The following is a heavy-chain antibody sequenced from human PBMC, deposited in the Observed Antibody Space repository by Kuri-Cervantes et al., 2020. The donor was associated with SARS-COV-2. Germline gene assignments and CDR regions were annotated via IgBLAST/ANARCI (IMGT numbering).Heavy chain of an antibody. V-gene: IGHV4-30-4*02. CDR1: GGSISSGNDY. CDR3: ARGHLGIDY. CDR2: IYYSGST. D-gene: IGHD1-26*01. Sequence: SETLSLTCTVSGGSISSGNDYWRWIRQPPGKGLEWIGYIYYSGSTYYNPSLKSRVTISVDTSKNQFSLKLSSVTAAGTAVYYCARGHLGIDYWGQGTLVTVSS. J-gene: IGHJ4*02.